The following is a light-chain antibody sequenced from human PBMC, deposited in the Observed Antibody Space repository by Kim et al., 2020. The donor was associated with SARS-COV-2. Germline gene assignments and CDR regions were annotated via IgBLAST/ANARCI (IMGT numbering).Light chain of an antibody. CDR2: DAS. CDR1: QSVSSY. J-gene: IGKJ1*01. Sequence: SLSPGARATLSCRASQSVSSYLAWYQQKPGQAPRLLIYDASNRATGIPARFSGSGSGTDFTLTISSLEPEDFAVYYCQQRSNWWTFGQGTKVDIK. CDR3: QQRSNWWT. V-gene: IGKV3-11*01.